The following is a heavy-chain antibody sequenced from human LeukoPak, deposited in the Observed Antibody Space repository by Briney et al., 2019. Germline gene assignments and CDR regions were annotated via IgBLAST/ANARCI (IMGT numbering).Heavy chain of an antibody. Sequence: GGSLRLSCAASGFTVSSNYMSWVRQAPGQGLEWVSVVYSGGSTYYADSVKGRFTISRDNYKNTLHLQMNSLRPEDTAVYYCARDLAVAGTRTFDYWGQGTLVTVSS. CDR1: GFTVSSNY. CDR2: VYSGGST. J-gene: IGHJ4*02. V-gene: IGHV3-66*01. CDR3: ARDLAVAGTRTFDY. D-gene: IGHD6-19*01.